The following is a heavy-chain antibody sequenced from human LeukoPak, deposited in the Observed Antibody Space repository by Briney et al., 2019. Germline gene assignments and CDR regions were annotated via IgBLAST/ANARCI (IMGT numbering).Heavy chain of an antibody. Sequence: GRSLRLSCAASGFTFSSYAMHWVRQAPGKGLEWVAVISYDGSNKYYADSVKGRFTISRDNSKNTLYLQMNSLRAEDTAVYYCVREGGYSSSSLDYWGQGTLVTVSS. V-gene: IGHV3-30*01. D-gene: IGHD6-6*01. CDR3: VREGGYSSSSLDY. CDR2: ISYDGSNK. CDR1: GFTFSSYA. J-gene: IGHJ4*02.